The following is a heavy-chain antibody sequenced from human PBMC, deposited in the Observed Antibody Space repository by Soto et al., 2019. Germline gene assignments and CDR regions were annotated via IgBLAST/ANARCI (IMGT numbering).Heavy chain of an antibody. CDR1: GYSFTSYW. V-gene: IGHV5-51*01. J-gene: IGHJ6*02. D-gene: IGHD3-16*01. CDR2: IYPGDSDT. Sequence: GESLKISCKGSGYSFTSYWIGWVRQMPGKGLEWMGIIYPGDSDTRYSPSFQGQVTISADKSISTAYLQWSSLKASDTAMYYCARHVEMITLVAYYHYGIAFCGQGTSVTVSS. CDR3: ARHVEMITLVAYYHYGIAF.